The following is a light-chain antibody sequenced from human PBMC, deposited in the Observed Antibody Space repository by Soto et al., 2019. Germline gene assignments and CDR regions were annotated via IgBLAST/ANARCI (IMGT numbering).Light chain of an antibody. CDR1: QSVSSY. CDR3: QQRRNWPLT. CDR2: DAS. J-gene: IGKJ4*01. V-gene: IGKV3-11*01. Sequence: IVLTQSPATLSLSPGERATLSCRASQSVSSYLAWYQQKPGQAPRLLIYDASNRATGIPARFSGSGSGTDFTLTISSLEPEDFAVYSCQQRRNWPLTFGGGTKVEIK.